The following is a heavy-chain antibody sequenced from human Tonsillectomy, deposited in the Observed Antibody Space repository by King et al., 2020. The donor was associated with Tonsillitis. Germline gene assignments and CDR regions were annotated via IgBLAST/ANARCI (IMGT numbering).Heavy chain of an antibody. Sequence: VQLVESGAEVKKPGSSVKVSCKASGGTLSNYAFGWVRQAPGQGLEWMGGIIPIFGTANYVQKVQGRVTITADKSTGTAYMELSSLRSEDTAVYFCARSREYSYTFLDFDSWGQGTLVTVSS. V-gene: IGHV1-69*06. CDR3: ARSREYSYTFLDFDS. D-gene: IGHD5-18*01. CDR2: IIPIFGTA. J-gene: IGHJ4*02. CDR1: GGTLSNYA.